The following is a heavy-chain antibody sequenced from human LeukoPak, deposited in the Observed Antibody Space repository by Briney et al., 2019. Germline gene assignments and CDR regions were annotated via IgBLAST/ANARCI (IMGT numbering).Heavy chain of an antibody. CDR3: ARSRNTDRHDYGGKDRDY. D-gene: IGHD4-23*01. CDR2: IILILGIA. CDR1: GGTFSSYA. J-gene: IGHJ4*02. V-gene: IGHV1-69*04. Sequence: GASVKVPCKASGGTFSSYAISWVRQAPGQGLEWMGRIILILGIAKYAQKFQGRVTMTTDTSTSTAYMELRSLRSDDTAVYYCARSRNTDRHDYGGKDRDYWGQGTLVTVSS.